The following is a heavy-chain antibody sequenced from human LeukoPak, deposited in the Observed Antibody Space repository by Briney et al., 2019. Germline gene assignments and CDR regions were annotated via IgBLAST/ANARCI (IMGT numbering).Heavy chain of an antibody. CDR1: GYTFTIYD. CDR2: MNPNSGNT. Sequence: ASVKVSCKASGYTFTIYDINWVRQATGQGLEWMGWMNPNSGNTGYAQKFQGRVTITRNTSISTAYMELSSLRFEDTAVYYCARGLLGFMRSDYSNYWDNWFDRWGQGTLVTVSS. CDR3: ARGLLGFMRSDYSNYWDNWFDR. D-gene: IGHD4-11*01. J-gene: IGHJ5*02. V-gene: IGHV1-8*03.